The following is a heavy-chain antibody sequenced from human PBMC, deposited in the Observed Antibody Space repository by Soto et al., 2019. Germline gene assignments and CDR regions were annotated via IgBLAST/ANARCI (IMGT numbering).Heavy chain of an antibody. Sequence: GGSLRLSCAASGFTFSKYAMNWVRQAPGKGLEWVSLVSGSGSSASYADSVKGRFTISRDNSKNTLYLQMNSLRAEDTAVYYCAKVSGLGGYIILEPAAIPDYYYYYGMDVWGQGTTVTVSS. J-gene: IGHJ6*02. CDR3: AKVSGLGGYIILEPAAIPDYYYYYGMDV. D-gene: IGHD2-2*02. CDR2: VSGSGSSA. CDR1: GFTFSKYA. V-gene: IGHV3-23*01.